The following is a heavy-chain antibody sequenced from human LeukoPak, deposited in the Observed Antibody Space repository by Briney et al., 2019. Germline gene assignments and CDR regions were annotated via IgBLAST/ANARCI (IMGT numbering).Heavy chain of an antibody. V-gene: IGHV3-21*01. CDR2: ISSSSSYI. CDR1: GFTFSSYS. D-gene: IGHD6-13*01. Sequence: PGGSLRVSCAASGFTFSSYSMNWVRQAPGKGLEWVSSISSSSSYIYYADSVKGRFTISRDNAKNSLYLQMNSLRAEDTAVYYCARDRGSSWSDAFDIWGQGTMVTVSS. J-gene: IGHJ3*02. CDR3: ARDRGSSWSDAFDI.